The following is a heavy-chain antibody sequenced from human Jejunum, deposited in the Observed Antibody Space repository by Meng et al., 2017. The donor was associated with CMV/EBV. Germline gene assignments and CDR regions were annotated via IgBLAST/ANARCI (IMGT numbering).Heavy chain of an antibody. D-gene: IGHD6-19*01. Sequence: FPFSSSWRPWVRQGPGKGLVWVSRINSDGSSTSYSDSVKGRFTISRDNAKNTLYLQMNSLTAEDTAVYYCASRRSVSGSLNWYFDLWGRGTLVTVSS. J-gene: IGHJ2*01. CDR1: FPFSSSW. CDR2: INSDGSST. CDR3: ASRRSVSGSLNWYFDL. V-gene: IGHV3-74*01.